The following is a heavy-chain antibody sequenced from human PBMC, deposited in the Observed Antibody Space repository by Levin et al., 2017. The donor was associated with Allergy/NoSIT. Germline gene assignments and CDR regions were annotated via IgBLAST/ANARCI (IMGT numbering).Heavy chain of an antibody. CDR2: INHSGST. D-gene: IGHD1-26*01. CDR3: ARGVPPTLVGATTHFDY. CDR1: GGSFSGYY. V-gene: IGHV4-34*01. J-gene: IGHJ4*02. Sequence: NSSETLSLTCAVYGGSFSGYYWSWIRQPPGKGLEWIGEINHSGSTNYNPSLKSRVTISVDTSKNQFSLKLSSVTAADTAVYYCARGVPPTLVGATTHFDYWGQGTLVTVSS.